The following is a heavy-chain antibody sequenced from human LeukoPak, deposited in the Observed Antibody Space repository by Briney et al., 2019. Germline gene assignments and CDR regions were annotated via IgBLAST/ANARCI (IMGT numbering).Heavy chain of an antibody. CDR2: INPYSGGT. CDR1: GYTFTDYY. CDR3: ARGDIYGDYVW. V-gene: IGHV1-2*02. D-gene: IGHD4-17*01. J-gene: IGHJ4*02. Sequence: ASVKVSFKASGYTFTDYYMHWVRQAPGKGLEWMGWINPYSGGTKNAQKCQARVTMTRDASTSTAYVDLSRLTFDDTAFYYCARGDIYGDYVWWGQGTLVTVSS.